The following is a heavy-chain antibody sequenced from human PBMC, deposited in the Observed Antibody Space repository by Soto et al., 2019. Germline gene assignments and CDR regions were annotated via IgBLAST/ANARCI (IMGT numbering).Heavy chain of an antibody. Sequence: GGSLRLFCAASGFTFSSYGMHWVRQAPGKGLEWVAVISYDGSNKYYADSVKGRFTISRDNSKNTLYLQMNSLRAEDTAVYYCAKVDYGDSYFDYWGQGTLVTVSS. V-gene: IGHV3-30*18. CDR3: AKVDYGDSYFDY. J-gene: IGHJ4*02. CDR1: GFTFSSYG. D-gene: IGHD4-17*01. CDR2: ISYDGSNK.